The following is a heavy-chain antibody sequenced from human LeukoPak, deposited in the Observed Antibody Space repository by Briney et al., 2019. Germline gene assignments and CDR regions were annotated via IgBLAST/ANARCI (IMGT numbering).Heavy chain of an antibody. V-gene: IGHV4-59*01. D-gene: IGHD3-9*01. CDR3: ARESVRSDILTGLDYYYGMDV. J-gene: IGHJ6*02. CDR1: GGSISSYY. CDR2: IYYSGST. Sequence: PSETLSLTCTVSGGSISSYYWSWIRQPPGKGLEWIGYIYYSGSTNHNPSLKSRVTISVDTSKNQFSLKLSSVTAADTAVYYCARESVRSDILTGLDYYYGMDVWGQGTTVTVSS.